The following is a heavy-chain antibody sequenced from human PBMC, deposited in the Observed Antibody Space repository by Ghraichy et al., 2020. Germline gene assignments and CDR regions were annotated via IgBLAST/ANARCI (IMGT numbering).Heavy chain of an antibody. Sequence: ESLNISCTVSGGSISSSSYYWGWIRQPPGKGLEWIGSIYYSGSTYYNPSLKSRVTISVDTSKNQFSLKLSSVTAADTAVYYCARHVPPLVWSGYSQVAFDIWGQGTMVTVSS. D-gene: IGHD3-3*01. J-gene: IGHJ3*02. CDR3: ARHVPPLVWSGYSQVAFDI. CDR2: IYYSGST. CDR1: GGSISSSSYY. V-gene: IGHV4-39*01.